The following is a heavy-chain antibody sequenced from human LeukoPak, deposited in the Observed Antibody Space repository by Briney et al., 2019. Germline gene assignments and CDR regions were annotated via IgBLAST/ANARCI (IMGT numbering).Heavy chain of an antibody. D-gene: IGHD4-17*01. J-gene: IGHJ5*02. Sequence: PSETLSLTCTVSGGSINSYYWSWIRQPAGKGLEWIGRIYSSGSTNYNPSLKSRVTISVDTSKNQFSLKLSSVTAADTAVYYCARGLTVTWFDPWGQGTLVTVSS. CDR1: GGSINSYY. CDR2: IYSSGST. V-gene: IGHV4-4*07. CDR3: ARGLTVTWFDP.